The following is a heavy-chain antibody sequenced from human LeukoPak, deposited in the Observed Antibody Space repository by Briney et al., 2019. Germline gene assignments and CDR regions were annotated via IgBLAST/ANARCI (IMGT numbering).Heavy chain of an antibody. V-gene: IGHV4-59*08. CDR2: LYYSGST. D-gene: IGHD3-22*01. CDR3: ARRWGRGYYFDL. J-gene: IGHJ4*02. Sequence: KPSETLSLTCTVSGGSISGYFWSWIRQPPGKGLELIGYLYYSGSTNYNPSLKSRVTVSVDTSKDQFSLRLSSVTAADTAVYYCARRWGRGYYFDLWGQGTLVTVSS. CDR1: GGSISGYF.